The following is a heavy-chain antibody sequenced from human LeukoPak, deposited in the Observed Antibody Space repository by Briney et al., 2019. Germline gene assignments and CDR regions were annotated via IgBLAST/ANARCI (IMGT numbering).Heavy chain of an antibody. J-gene: IGHJ5*02. Sequence: PSETLSFTCTVSGGSISSSSHSWGWIRQPPGKGLEWTGSIYYTGRTYYNPSLKSRVTISVDTSKNQFSLKLSSVTAADTAVYYCAQSLGSSNWIGNWFDPWGQGTLVTVSS. V-gene: IGHV4-39*01. D-gene: IGHD6-13*01. CDR3: AQSLGSSNWIGNWFDP. CDR2: IYYTGRT. CDR1: GGSISSSSHS.